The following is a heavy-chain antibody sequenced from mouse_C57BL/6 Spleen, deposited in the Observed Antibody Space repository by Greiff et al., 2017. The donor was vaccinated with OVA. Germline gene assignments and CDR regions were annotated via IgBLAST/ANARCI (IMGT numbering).Heavy chain of an antibody. Sequence: QVQLQPGAELVKPGASVKLSCKASGYTFTSYWMHWVKQRPGQGLEWIGMIHPNSGSTNYNEKFKSKATLTVDKSSSTAYMQLSSLTSEDSAVYYCARDGTVDFDYWGQGTTLTVSS. D-gene: IGHD4-1*01. CDR1: GYTFTSYW. V-gene: IGHV1-64*01. J-gene: IGHJ2*01. CDR3: ARDGTVDFDY. CDR2: IHPNSGST.